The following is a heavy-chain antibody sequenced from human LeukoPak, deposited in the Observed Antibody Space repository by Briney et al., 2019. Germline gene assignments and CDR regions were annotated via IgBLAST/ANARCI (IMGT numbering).Heavy chain of an antibody. CDR2: ISGNNGNT. CDR1: GYTFTNYG. CDR3: ARLLFDSTGFSYFDY. V-gene: IGHV1-18*01. J-gene: IGHJ4*02. Sequence: ASVKVSCKASGYTFTNYGIIWVRQAPTQGLEWMGWISGNNGNTIYAQKFQGRVTMTTDTSTSTAYMDLRSLRSDDTAVYYCARLLFDSTGFSYFDYWGQGTLVTVSS. D-gene: IGHD3-22*01.